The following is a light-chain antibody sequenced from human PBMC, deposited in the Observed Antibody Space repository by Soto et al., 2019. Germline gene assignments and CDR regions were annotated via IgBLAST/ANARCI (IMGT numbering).Light chain of an antibody. J-gene: IGKJ1*01. CDR1: QSISSW. Sequence: DIQMTQSPSTLSASVGDRVTITCRASQSISSWLAWYQHKPGKAPKLLIYKASSLESGVPSRFSGSGSWTEFTLTIYSLQPDDFATYYCQQYNTYSSGTFGRGTKVEIK. V-gene: IGKV1-5*03. CDR3: QQYNTYSSGT. CDR2: KAS.